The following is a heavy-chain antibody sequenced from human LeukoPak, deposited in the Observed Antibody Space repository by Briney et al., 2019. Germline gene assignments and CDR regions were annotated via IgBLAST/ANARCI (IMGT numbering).Heavy chain of an antibody. J-gene: IGHJ4*02. CDR1: GFTFSSYA. Sequence: GGSLRLSCAASGFTFSSYAMSWVRQAPGKGLEWVSAISGSGGSTYYADSVKGRFTISRANSKNTLYLQMNSLRAEDTAVYYCAKSYSSFGDYFDYWGQGTLVTVSS. CDR3: AKSYSSFGDYFDY. V-gene: IGHV3-23*01. CDR2: ISGSGGST. D-gene: IGHD6-19*01.